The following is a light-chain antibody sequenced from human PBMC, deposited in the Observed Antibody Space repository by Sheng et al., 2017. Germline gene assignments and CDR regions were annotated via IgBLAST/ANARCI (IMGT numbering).Light chain of an antibody. V-gene: IGLV2-23*02. Sequence: QTVSVSGSPGQSITISCTGGSSDIGNYNLVSWYQQRPGKAPKLMIFEVNKRPSGVSNRFSGSKSGNTASLTISGLQAEDEADYYCCSYVDSGTLFYVFGTGTTVTVV. J-gene: IGLJ1*01. CDR3: CSYVDSGTLFYV. CDR2: EVN. CDR1: SSDIGNYNL.